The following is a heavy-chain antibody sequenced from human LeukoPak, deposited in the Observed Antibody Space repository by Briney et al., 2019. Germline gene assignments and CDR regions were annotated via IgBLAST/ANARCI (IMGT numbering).Heavy chain of an antibody. D-gene: IGHD2-2*01. J-gene: IGHJ4*02. CDR3: AHGTMYQLDY. CDR1: GFSFRSDG. CDR2: ILGGAGST. Sequence: GGSLRLSCAASGFSFRSDGMSWVRQAPGKGLEWVSGILGGAGSTYYADSVKGRFTISRDNSKNTLYLQMNSLRADDTAVYYCAHGTMYQLDYWGQGTLVTVSS. V-gene: IGHV3-23*01.